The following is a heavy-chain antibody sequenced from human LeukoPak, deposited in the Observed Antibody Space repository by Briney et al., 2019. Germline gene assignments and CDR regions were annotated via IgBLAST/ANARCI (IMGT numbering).Heavy chain of an antibody. CDR2: ISWNSGSI. CDR3: AKDLSHYDSSGLFDY. Sequence: GGSLRLSCAASGFTFDDYAMHWVRQAPGKGLEWVSGISWNSGSIGYADSVKGRFTISRDNAKNSLYLQMNSLRAEDTALYYCAKDLSHYDSSGLFDYWGQGTLVTVSS. D-gene: IGHD3-22*01. J-gene: IGHJ4*02. CDR1: GFTFDDYA. V-gene: IGHV3-9*01.